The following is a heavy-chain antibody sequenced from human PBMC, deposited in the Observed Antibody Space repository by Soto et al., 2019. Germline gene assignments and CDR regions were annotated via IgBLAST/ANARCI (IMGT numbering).Heavy chain of an antibody. J-gene: IGHJ4*02. CDR1: GGSISSSSYY. D-gene: IGHD2-15*01. CDR2: IYYSGST. CDR3: ARHTLVVVVAATSPFDY. V-gene: IGHV4-39*01. Sequence: QLQLQESGPGLVKPSETLSLTCTVSGGSISSSSYYWGWIRQPPGKGLEWIGSIYYSGSTYYNPSLKSRVTISADTSKSQFSLKLSFVTAADTAVYYCARHTLVVVVAATSPFDYWGQGTLVTVSS.